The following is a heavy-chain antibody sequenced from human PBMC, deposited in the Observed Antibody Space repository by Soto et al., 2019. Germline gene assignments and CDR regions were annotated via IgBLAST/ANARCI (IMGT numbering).Heavy chain of an antibody. Sequence: ASVKVSCKASGYTFTSYYMHWVRQAPGQGLEWMGIINPSGGSTSYAQKFQGRVTMTRDTSTSTVYMELSSLRSEDTAVYYCARESRGSSGYYYGGPFDYWGQGTLVTVSS. CDR2: INPSGGST. D-gene: IGHD3-22*01. V-gene: IGHV1-46*01. J-gene: IGHJ4*02. CDR1: GYTFTSYY. CDR3: ARESRGSSGYYYGGPFDY.